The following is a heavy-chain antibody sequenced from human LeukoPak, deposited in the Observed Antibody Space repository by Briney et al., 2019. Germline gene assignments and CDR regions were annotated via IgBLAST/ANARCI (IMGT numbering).Heavy chain of an antibody. CDR2: ISSSGSTI. D-gene: IGHD3-3*01. Sequence: GGSLRLSCAASGFTFSDYYMSWIRQAPGKGLEWVSYISSSGSTICYADSVKGRFTISRDNAKNSLYLQMNSLRAEDTAVYYCARGGDYDFWSGYYNYFDYWGQGTLVTVSS. J-gene: IGHJ4*02. V-gene: IGHV3-11*01. CDR3: ARGGDYDFWSGYYNYFDY. CDR1: GFTFSDYY.